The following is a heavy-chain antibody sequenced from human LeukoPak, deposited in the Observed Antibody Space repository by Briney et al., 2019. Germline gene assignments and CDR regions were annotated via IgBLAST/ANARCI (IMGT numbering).Heavy chain of an antibody. D-gene: IGHD1-26*01. CDR2: ISAYNGNT. V-gene: IGHV1-18*01. CDR1: GYTFTSYG. J-gene: IGHJ4*02. CDR3: ARAPYSGSYRFDY. Sequence: AASVKVSCKASGYTFTSYGISWVRQAPGQGLEWMGWISAYNGNTNYAQKLQGRVTMTTDTSISTAYMELSRLRSDDTAVYYCARAPYSGSYRFDYWGQGTLVTVSP.